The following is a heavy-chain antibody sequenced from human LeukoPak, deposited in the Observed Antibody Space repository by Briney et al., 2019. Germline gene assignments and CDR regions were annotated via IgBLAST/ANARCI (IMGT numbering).Heavy chain of an antibody. D-gene: IGHD2-15*01. V-gene: IGHV3-9*01. CDR2: ISWNSGSI. J-gene: IGHJ5*02. CDR1: GFTFDDYA. Sequence: PGGSLRLSCAASGFTFDDYAMHWVRQAPGKGLEWVSGISWNSGSIGYADSVKGRFTISRDNAKNSLYLQMNSLRAEDTALYYCAKSYQLLPAWFDPWGQGTLVTVSS. CDR3: AKSYQLLPAWFDP.